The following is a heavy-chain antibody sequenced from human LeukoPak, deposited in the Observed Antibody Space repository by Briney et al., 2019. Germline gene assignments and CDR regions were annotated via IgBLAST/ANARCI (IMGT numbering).Heavy chain of an antibody. V-gene: IGHV1-18*01. CDR2: ISAYNGNT. CDR3: ARVPRPIAAAGTNFDY. J-gene: IGHJ4*02. CDR1: GYTFTSYG. Sequence: ASVKVSCKASGYTFTSYGISWVRQAPGQGLEWMGWISAYNGNTNYAQKLQGRVTMTTDTSTSTAYMELRSLRSDDTAVYYCARVPRPIAAAGTNFDYWGQGTLVTVSS. D-gene: IGHD6-13*01.